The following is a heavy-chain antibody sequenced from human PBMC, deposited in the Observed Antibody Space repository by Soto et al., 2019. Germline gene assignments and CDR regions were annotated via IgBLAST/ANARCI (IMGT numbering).Heavy chain of an antibody. CDR1: GGSIISSVYY. Sequence: QLQLQESGPGLVKPSETLSLTCTVSGGSIISSVYYWVWIRQPPGKGLEWIGSIYYSGKTYYSPSLKSRVTMSVDTSKHQFSLNLSSVTAADTAVYSCARLRDSYALGPFDQWGQGTLVIVSS. CDR2: IYYSGKT. V-gene: IGHV4-39*01. D-gene: IGHD3-16*01. J-gene: IGHJ4*02. CDR3: ARLRDSYALGPFDQ.